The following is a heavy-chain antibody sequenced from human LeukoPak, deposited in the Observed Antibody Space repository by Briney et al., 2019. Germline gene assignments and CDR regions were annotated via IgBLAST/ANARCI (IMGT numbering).Heavy chain of an antibody. CDR3: ARDKGTEWFDY. V-gene: IGHV4-34*01. Sequence: SETLSLTCAVYGGSFSGYYWSWIRQPPGKGLEWIGEINHSGSTNYNPSLKSRVTISVDTSKNQFSLKLSSVTAADTAVYYCARDKGTEWFDYWGQGTLVTVSS. CDR1: GGSFSGYY. CDR2: INHSGST. J-gene: IGHJ4*02. D-gene: IGHD3-3*01.